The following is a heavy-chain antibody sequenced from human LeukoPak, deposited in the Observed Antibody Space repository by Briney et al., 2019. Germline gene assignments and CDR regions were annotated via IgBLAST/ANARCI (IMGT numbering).Heavy chain of an antibody. CDR2: MNPNSGNT. V-gene: IGHV1-8*01. CDR1: GYTFTSYD. Sequence: ASVKVSCKASGYTFTSYDINWVRQATGRGLEWMGWMNPNSGNTGYAQKFQGRVTMTRNTSISTAYMELSSLRSEDTAVYYCVRGIYYYDSSGLYWGQGTLVTVSS. D-gene: IGHD3-22*01. J-gene: IGHJ4*02. CDR3: VRGIYYYDSSGLY.